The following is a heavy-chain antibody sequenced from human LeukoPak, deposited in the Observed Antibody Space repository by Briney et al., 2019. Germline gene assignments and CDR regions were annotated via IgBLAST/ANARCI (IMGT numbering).Heavy chain of an antibody. D-gene: IGHD7-27*01. CDR3: ARERTGHIDY. CDR2: ISTSSSYI. J-gene: IGHJ4*02. CDR1: GFTLSSYS. V-gene: IGHV3-21*01. Sequence: PGGSLRLSCAASGFTLSSYSMSWVCQAPGKGLQCVSSISTSSSYIYYADSVKGRFTISRDNTKDSLYLQMNSLRAEDTAIYYCARERTGHIDYWGQGTLVTVSS.